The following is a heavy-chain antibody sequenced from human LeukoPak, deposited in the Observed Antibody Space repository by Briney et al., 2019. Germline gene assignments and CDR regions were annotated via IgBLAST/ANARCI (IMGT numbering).Heavy chain of an antibody. CDR2: INPNSGGT. J-gene: IGHJ6*02. Sequence: ASVKVSCKASGYTFNGYYMHWVRQAPGQGLEWMXXINPNSGGTSYAQKFQGRVTMTTDTSISTAYMEVSRLESDDTAVYYCAKPLWYQLLQGYYGLDVWGQGTSVTVSS. CDR3: AKPLWYQLLQGYYGLDV. V-gene: IGHV1-2*02. CDR1: GYTFNGYY. D-gene: IGHD2-2*01.